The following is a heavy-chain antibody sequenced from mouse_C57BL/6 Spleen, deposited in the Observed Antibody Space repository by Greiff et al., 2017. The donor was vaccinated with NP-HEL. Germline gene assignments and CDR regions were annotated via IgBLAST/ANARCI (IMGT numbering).Heavy chain of an antibody. Sequence: VQLKHSGPELVKPGASVKISCKASGYSFTGYYMHWVKQSHGNILDWIGYIYPYNGVSSYNQKFKGKATLTVDKSSSTAYMELRSLTSEDSAVYYCARSLYDYEYYYAMDYWGQGTSVTVSS. D-gene: IGHD2-4*01. J-gene: IGHJ4*01. CDR1: GYSFTGYY. CDR3: ARSLYDYEYYYAMDY. CDR2: IYPYNGVS. V-gene: IGHV1-31*01.